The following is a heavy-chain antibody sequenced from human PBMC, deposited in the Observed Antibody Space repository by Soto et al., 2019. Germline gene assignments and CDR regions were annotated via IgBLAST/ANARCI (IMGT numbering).Heavy chain of an antibody. CDR1: GGSISTSAYY. CDR3: ASRVEGLYSGNDRYYFDY. J-gene: IGHJ4*02. D-gene: IGHD5-12*01. CDR2: IYYSGTS. Sequence: SETLSLTCTVSGGSISTSAYYWGWIRQPPGKGLEWIGTIYYSGTSYHNPSLKSRVTISVDTAKNQFSLTLTSVTAADTAIYYCASRVEGLYSGNDRYYFDYWGQGTLVTVS. V-gene: IGHV4-39*01.